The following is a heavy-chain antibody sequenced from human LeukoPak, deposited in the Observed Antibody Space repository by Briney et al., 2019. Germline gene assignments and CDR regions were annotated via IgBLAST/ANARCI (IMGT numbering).Heavy chain of an antibody. CDR2: IRYDGSNK. Sequence: GGSLRLSCTASGFTFSSYGMLWVRQAPGKGLEWVAFIRYDGSNKYYADSVEVRFTISRDNSKNTLYLQMNSLRAEDTAVYYCAKLPSTYSNYYYYMDVWGKGTTVTVSS. V-gene: IGHV3-30*02. D-gene: IGHD4-11*01. CDR1: GFTFSSYG. CDR3: AKLPSTYSNYYYYMDV. J-gene: IGHJ6*03.